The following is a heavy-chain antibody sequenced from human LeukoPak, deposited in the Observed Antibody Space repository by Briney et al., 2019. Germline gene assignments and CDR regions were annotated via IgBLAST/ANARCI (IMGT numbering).Heavy chain of an antibody. J-gene: IGHJ6*02. CDR3: ATSTVAGREFYGMDV. CDR2: FDPEDGET. CDR1: GYTLTELS. D-gene: IGHD6-19*01. V-gene: IGHV1-24*01. Sequence: ASVKVSCKVSGYTLTELSMHWVRQAPGKGLEWMGGFDPEDGETIYAQKFQGRVTMTKDTSTDTAYMELSSLRSEDTAVYYCATSTVAGREFYGMDVWGQGTTVTVSS.